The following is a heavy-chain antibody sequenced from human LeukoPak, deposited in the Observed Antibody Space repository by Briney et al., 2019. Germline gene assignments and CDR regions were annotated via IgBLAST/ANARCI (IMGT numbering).Heavy chain of an antibody. Sequence: GGSLRLSCAASGFTFSDYYMSWIRQAPGKGLEWVSGISWNSGSIGYADSVKGRFTISRDNAKNSLYLQMNSLRAEDTALYYCAKGGMVATKPNFDYWGQGTLVTVSS. CDR1: GFTFSDYY. V-gene: IGHV3-9*01. D-gene: IGHD5-12*01. CDR3: AKGGMVATKPNFDY. J-gene: IGHJ4*02. CDR2: ISWNSGSI.